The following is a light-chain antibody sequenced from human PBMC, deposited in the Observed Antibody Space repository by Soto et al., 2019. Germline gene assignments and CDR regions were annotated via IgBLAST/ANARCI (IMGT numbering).Light chain of an antibody. CDR2: EIS. J-gene: IGLJ3*02. CDR1: SSDIGGYNY. V-gene: IGLV2-8*01. Sequence: QSALTQPPSASGSPGQSVTISCTGTSSDIGGYNYVSWYQQHPGKAPKLIIYEISKRPSGVPDRFSGSKSGNTASPTVSGLEAEDEADYYCTSYAGSNNVVFAGGTTLTVL. CDR3: TSYAGSNNVV.